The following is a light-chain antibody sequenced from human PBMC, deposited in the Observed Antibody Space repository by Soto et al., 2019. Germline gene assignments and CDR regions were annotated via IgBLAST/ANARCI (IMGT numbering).Light chain of an antibody. V-gene: IGKV4-1*01. CDR2: WAS. CDR3: QRSYTTPLYP. J-gene: IGKJ2*01. Sequence: DIVMTQSPDSLAVSLGERATINCKSSQSVLYSSNNKNYLAWYQQRPGQPPKLLIYWASIRESGVPDRFSGSGSGTDFTLTISSLQAEDVAVYYCQRSYTTPLYPFGHGTKVEIK. CDR1: QSVLYSSNNKNY.